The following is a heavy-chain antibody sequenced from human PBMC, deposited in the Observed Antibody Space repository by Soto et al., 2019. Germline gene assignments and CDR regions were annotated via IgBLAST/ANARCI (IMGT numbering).Heavy chain of an antibody. Sequence: SVKVSCKASGGTFSSYAISWVRQAPGQGLEWMGGIIPIFGTANYAQKFQGRVTITADESTSTAYMELSSLRSDDTAVYYCARDGALGENYYYYGMDVWGQGTTVTVSS. CDR2: IIPIFGTA. J-gene: IGHJ6*02. CDR3: ARDGALGENYYYYGMDV. CDR1: GGTFSSYA. D-gene: IGHD3-16*01. V-gene: IGHV1-69*13.